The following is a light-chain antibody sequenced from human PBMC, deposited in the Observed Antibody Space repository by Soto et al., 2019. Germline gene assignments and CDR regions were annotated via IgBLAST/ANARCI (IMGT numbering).Light chain of an antibody. J-gene: IGLJ3*02. Sequence: QAVVTQPPSVSGAPGQRVTISCTGSSSNIGAGYDVPWYQQLPGTSPKLLIYGNSNRPSWVPDRFSGSKSGTSASLAITGLQAEDEADYYCQSYDSSLSGSVFGGGTKVTVL. CDR1: SSNIGAGYD. V-gene: IGLV1-40*01. CDR2: GNS. CDR3: QSYDSSLSGSV.